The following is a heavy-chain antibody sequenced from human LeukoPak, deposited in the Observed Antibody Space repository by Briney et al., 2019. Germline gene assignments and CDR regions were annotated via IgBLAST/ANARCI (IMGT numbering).Heavy chain of an antibody. Sequence: GGSLRLSCAASGFTFSSYAMSWVRQAPGKGLEWVSAISGSGGSTCYADSVKGRFTISRDDSKNTLYLQINSLRAEDTAVYYCAKEWTRVYYYDSSGSHDAFDIWGQGTMVTVSS. J-gene: IGHJ3*02. CDR1: GFTFSSYA. V-gene: IGHV3-23*01. CDR3: AKEWTRVYYYDSSGSHDAFDI. D-gene: IGHD3-22*01. CDR2: ISGSGGST.